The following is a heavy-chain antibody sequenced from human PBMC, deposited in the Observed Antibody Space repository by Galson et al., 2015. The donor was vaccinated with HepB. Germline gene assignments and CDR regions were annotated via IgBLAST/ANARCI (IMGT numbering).Heavy chain of an antibody. V-gene: IGHV6-1*01. Sequence: CAISGDSVSNNSVVWNWIRQSPSRGLEWLGRTYYRSKWFNDYAPSVKGRITVNPDTPNNQFSLQLNSVTPEDTAVYYCAKGAYWYFDLWGRGTLVTVSS. CDR2: TYYRSKWFN. CDR1: GDSVSNNSVV. CDR3: AKGAYWYFDL. J-gene: IGHJ2*01.